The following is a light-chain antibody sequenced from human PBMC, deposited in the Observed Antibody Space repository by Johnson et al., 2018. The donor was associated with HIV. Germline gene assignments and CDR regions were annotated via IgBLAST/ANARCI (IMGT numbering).Light chain of an antibody. CDR1: SSDMGNYA. Sequence: QSVLTQAPSVSAAPGQKVTISCSGSSSDMGNYAVSWYQHLPGTAPKLLIFDNNKRPSGIPDRFSASKSGTSATLGITGLQPGDEADYYCGTWDSSLSAFYVFGTGTKVTVL. J-gene: IGLJ1*01. CDR3: GTWDSSLSAFYV. CDR2: DNN. V-gene: IGLV1-51*01.